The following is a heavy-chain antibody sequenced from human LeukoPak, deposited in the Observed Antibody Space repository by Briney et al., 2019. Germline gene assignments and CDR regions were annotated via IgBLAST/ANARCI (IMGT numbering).Heavy chain of an antibody. J-gene: IGHJ4*02. CDR1: AFIFSGHW. V-gene: IGHV3-7*03. Sequence: GGSLRLSCEGSAFIFSGHWMNWVRQTPGKGLEWVASIKEDGSERQYVDSVKGRFSISRDNTKGSLFLQLNSLRAEDTAVYYCAKESSYSSGERGWGQGTLVTVSS. CDR3: AKESSYSSGERG. CDR2: IKEDGSER. D-gene: IGHD6-19*01.